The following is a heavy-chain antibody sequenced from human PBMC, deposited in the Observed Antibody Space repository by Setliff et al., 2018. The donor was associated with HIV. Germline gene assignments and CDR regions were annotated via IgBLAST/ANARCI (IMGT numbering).Heavy chain of an antibody. V-gene: IGHV1-69*13. CDR3: ATALTANWNYEPHFDY. Sequence: SVKVSCKASGGTFSTFSSSAISWVRQAPGQGLEWMGGVIPIFGTPKYPQKFQGRVTITADDSTTTAYMELSRLKPDDTAIYYCATALTANWNYEPHFDYWGQGSLGTVS. J-gene: IGHJ4*02. CDR1: GGTFSTFSSSA. CDR2: VIPIFGTP. D-gene: IGHD1-7*01.